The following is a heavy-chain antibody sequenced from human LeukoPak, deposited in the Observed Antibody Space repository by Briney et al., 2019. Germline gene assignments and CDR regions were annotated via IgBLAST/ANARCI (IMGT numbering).Heavy chain of an antibody. Sequence: SETLSLTCTVSGGSISSYYWSWIRQPAGKGLEWIGRIYTSGSTNYNPSLKSRVTMSVDTSKNQFSLKLSSVTAADTAVYYCARASPGLNIVVVPASNWFDPWGQGTLVTVSS. J-gene: IGHJ5*02. CDR3: ARASPGLNIVVVPASNWFDP. V-gene: IGHV4-4*07. CDR2: IYTSGST. D-gene: IGHD2-2*01. CDR1: GGSISSYY.